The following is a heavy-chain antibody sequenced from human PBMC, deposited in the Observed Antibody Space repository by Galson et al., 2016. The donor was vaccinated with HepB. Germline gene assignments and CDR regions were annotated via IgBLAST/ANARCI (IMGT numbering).Heavy chain of an antibody. CDR2: ITNSGDHR. V-gene: IGHV3-21*06. Sequence: SLRLSCAASGFTFSTYSMNWFRQAPGKGLEWVSSITNSGDHRYYADSMQGRFTNSRDNARDSLYLQMNSLRAEDTAIYYCARLSNGYHDVWGQGTLVTVSS. D-gene: IGHD5-24*01. J-gene: IGHJ4*02. CDR1: GFTFSTYS. CDR3: ARLSNGYHDV.